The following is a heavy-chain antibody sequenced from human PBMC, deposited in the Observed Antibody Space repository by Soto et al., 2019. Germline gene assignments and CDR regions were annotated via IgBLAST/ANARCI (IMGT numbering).Heavy chain of an antibody. CDR2: IYYSGST. V-gene: IGHV4-39*01. J-gene: IGHJ6*02. D-gene: IGHD3-10*01. CDR3: ARALPFTMVRGGTYYYYGMDV. CDR1: GGSISSSSYY. Sequence: PSETLSLTCTVSGGSISSSSYYWGWIRQPPGKGLEWIGSIYYSGSTYYNPSLKSRVTISVDTSKNQFSLKLSSVTAADTAVYYCARALPFTMVRGGTYYYYGMDVWGQGTTVTVSS.